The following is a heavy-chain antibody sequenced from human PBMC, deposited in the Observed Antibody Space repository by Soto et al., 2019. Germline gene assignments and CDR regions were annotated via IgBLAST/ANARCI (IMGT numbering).Heavy chain of an antibody. CDR3: ASDRASSYDSGDYERVFDY. V-gene: IGHV1-18*01. CDR2: ISTYNANT. D-gene: IGHD4-17*01. CDR1: GYTFINYG. J-gene: IGHJ4*02. Sequence: ASVKVSCKASGYTFINYGISWVRQAPGQGLEWMGWISTYNANTNYAQKLQGRVTLTTDTSTNTAYMELRSLRSDDTAVYYCASDRASSYDSGDYERVFDYWGQGTLVTVSS.